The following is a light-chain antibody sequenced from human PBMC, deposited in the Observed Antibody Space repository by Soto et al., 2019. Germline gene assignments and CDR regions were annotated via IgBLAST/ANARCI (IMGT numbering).Light chain of an antibody. V-gene: IGLV9-49*01. J-gene: IGLJ1*01. CDR2: VGTGGIVG. CDR3: GADHGSGSNFVYV. CDR1: SGYSNCK. Sequence: QSVLTQPPSASASLGASVTLTCTLSSGYSNCKVDWYQQRPGKGPRFVMRVGTGGIVGSKGDGIPDRFSVLGSGLNRYLTIKNIQEEDESDYHCGADHGSGSNFVYVFGTGTKV.